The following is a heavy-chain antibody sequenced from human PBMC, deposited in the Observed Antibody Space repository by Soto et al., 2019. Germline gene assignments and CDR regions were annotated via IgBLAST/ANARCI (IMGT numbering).Heavy chain of an antibody. J-gene: IGHJ4*02. D-gene: IGHD3-10*01. CDR2: ISGFNGQT. V-gene: IGHV1-18*01. CDR3: ARVDPRGVAVVRDY. CDR1: GHNSASHC. Sequence: SSVKASFTAPGHNSASHCFSWVRQAPGQGLEWMGWISGFNGQTNYALKFQGRVTLTTDASTSTAYMELRSLRSDDTAVYFCARVDPRGVAVVRDYWGQGTLVTVCS.